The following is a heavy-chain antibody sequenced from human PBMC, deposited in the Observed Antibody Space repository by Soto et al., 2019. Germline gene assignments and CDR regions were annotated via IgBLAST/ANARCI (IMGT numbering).Heavy chain of an antibody. V-gene: IGHV3-48*02. CDR1: GFTFSSYS. D-gene: IGHD6-19*01. CDR3: ARDRSSGWYEENYYYYGMDV. CDR2: ISSSSSTI. Sequence: QPGGSLRLSCAASGFTFSSYSMNWVRQAPGKGLEWVSYISSSSSTIYYADSVKGRFTISRDNAKNSLYLQMNSLRDEDTAVYYCARDRSSGWYEENYYYYGMDVWGQGTTVTVSS. J-gene: IGHJ6*02.